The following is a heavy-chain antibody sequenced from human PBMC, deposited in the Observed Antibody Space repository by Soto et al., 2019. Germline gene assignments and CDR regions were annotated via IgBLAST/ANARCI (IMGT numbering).Heavy chain of an antibody. CDR2: ISGNNGNT. CDR1: GYTFTTYT. J-gene: IGHJ6*02. D-gene: IGHD3-10*01. V-gene: IGHV1-18*04. CDR3: ARQKGINDYYGMDV. Sequence: ASVKVSCKASGYTFTTYTISWVRQAPGQGLEWMGWISGNNGNTNYAQKFQGRVTMTTDTSASTAYMEVRSLRSDDTAVYFCARQKGINDYYGMDVWGQGTTVTVSS.